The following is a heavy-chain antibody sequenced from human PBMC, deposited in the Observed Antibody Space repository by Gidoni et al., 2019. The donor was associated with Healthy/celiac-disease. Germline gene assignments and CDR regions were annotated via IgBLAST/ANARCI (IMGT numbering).Heavy chain of an antibody. J-gene: IGHJ6*02. V-gene: IGHV3-21*01. CDR1: GFTFSSYS. Sequence: EVQLVESGGGLVKPGGSLRLSCAASGFTFSSYSMTWVRQAPGKGLEWVSSIISSSSYIYYADSGKGRFTISRDNAKNSPYLQMNSLRAEDTAVYYCARGEDSSGWYGNYYYYYGMDVWGQGTTVTVSS. CDR3: ARGEDSSGWYGNYYYYYGMDV. D-gene: IGHD6-19*01. CDR2: IISSSSYI.